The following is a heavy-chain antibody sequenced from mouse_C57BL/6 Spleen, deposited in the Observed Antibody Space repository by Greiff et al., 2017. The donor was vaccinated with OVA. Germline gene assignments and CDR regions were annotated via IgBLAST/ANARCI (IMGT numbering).Heavy chain of an antibody. D-gene: IGHD1-1*01. CDR3: AREAYGSSYWYVEV. CDR1: GFTFSSYA. Sequence: EVKVVESGGGLVKPGGSLKLSCAVSGFTFSSYAMSWVRQTPEKRLVWVATISDGGSYTYYPDNVKGRFTISRDSAKNNLYLQMSHLKSEDTAMYYCAREAYGSSYWYVEVWGTGTTVTVSS. CDR2: ISDGGSYT. V-gene: IGHV5-4*01. J-gene: IGHJ1*03.